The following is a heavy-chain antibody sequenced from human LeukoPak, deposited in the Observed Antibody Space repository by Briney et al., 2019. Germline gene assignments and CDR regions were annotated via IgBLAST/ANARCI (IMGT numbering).Heavy chain of an antibody. V-gene: IGHV5-51*01. Sequence: GESLKISCKGSGYSFTSYWIGWVRQMPGKGLEWMGIIYPGDSDTRYSPSFQGQVTISADKSISTAYLQWSSLKASDTAMYYCARHLRCSTSCYGYYYYGMDVWGQGTTVTVSS. J-gene: IGHJ6*02. D-gene: IGHD2-2*01. CDR1: GYSFTSYW. CDR3: ARHLRCSTSCYGYYYYGMDV. CDR2: IYPGDSDT.